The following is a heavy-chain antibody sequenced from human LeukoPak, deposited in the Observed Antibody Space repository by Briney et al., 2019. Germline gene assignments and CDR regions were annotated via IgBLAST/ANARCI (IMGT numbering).Heavy chain of an antibody. V-gene: IGHV4-4*07. Sequence: SEILSLTCSVSGGSIRSYYLSWIRQPAGMGLEWLGRIYGSGSTDYNSSLKSRVTMSVDTSKNQISLKLSSVTAADTAVYYCAREATPKYSNGWYDYWGQGTLVTVSS. J-gene: IGHJ4*02. D-gene: IGHD6-13*01. CDR3: AREATPKYSNGWYDY. CDR2: IYGSGST. CDR1: GGSIRSYY.